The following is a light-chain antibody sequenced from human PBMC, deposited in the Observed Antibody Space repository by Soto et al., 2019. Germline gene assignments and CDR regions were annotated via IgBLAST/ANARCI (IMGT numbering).Light chain of an antibody. CDR1: QSLAYSDGNTY. J-gene: IGKJ2*01. Sequence: DVVMTQSPLSLPVTLGQPASISCRSSQSLAYSDGNTYLNWFQQRPGQSPRRLIYKVSNRDSGVRDRFSGSGSATDFTLKFSRVEAEDVGVYYCMQGTHWPPYTFGQGTKLEIK. CDR3: MQGTHWPPYT. CDR2: KVS. V-gene: IGKV2-30*01.